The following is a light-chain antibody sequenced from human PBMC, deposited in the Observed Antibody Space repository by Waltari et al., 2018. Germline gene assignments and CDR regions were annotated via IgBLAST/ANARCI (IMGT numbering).Light chain of an antibody. CDR3: QQSRRWPQRT. CDR2: FAN. V-gene: IGKV3D-15*01. Sequence: EIVMTQSPVTVSVSPGEAITLSCTASANVGTDVAWYRHKPGQPPRLLIYFANSRATCGPARISGSGSGTDVTLSISSLESEDFALYYCQQSRRWPQRTFGQGTKLEI. CDR1: ANVGTD. J-gene: IGKJ2*01.